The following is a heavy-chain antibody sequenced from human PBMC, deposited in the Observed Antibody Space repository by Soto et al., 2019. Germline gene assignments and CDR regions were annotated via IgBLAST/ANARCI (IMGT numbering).Heavy chain of an antibody. J-gene: IGHJ4*02. V-gene: IGHV4-30-4*01. Sequence: QVQLQESGPGLVKPSQTLSLTCTVSGGSISSGDYYWSWIRQPPGKGLEWIGYIYYSGSTYYNPSLKSRVTISVDTSKNQSSLKLSSVTAADTAVYYCARATAMLFVVVTASGEPFDYWGQGTLVTVSS. CDR1: GGSISSGDYY. CDR2: IYYSGST. D-gene: IGHD2-21*02. CDR3: ARATAMLFVVVTASGEPFDY.